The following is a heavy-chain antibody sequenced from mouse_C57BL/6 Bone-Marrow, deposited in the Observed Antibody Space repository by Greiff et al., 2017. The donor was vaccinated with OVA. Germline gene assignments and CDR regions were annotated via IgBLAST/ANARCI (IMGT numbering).Heavy chain of an antibody. J-gene: IGHJ3*01. Sequence: EVQLQQSGAELVRPGASVKLSCTASGFNIKDDYMHWVKQRPEQGLEWIGWIVPENGDTEYASKFQGKATITADTSSNTTYLQLSNLTSEDTAVDYCTAIYYGTPWFAYWGQGTLVTVSA. V-gene: IGHV14-4*01. CDR1: GFNIKDDY. CDR3: TAIYYGTPWFAY. CDR2: IVPENGDT. D-gene: IGHD2-1*01.